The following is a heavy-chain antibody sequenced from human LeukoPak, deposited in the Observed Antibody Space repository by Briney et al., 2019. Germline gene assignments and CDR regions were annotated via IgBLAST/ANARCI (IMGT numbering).Heavy chain of an antibody. J-gene: IGHJ4*02. D-gene: IGHD2-2*01. CDR3: ARKKIVVVPAAIFDY. Sequence: PSETLSLTCAVYGGSFSGYYWSWIRQPPGKGLEWLGEINHSGSTNYNPSLKSRVTISVDTSKNQFSLKLSSVTAADTAVYYCARKKIVVVPAAIFDYWGQGTLVTVSS. CDR2: INHSGST. V-gene: IGHV4-34*01. CDR1: GGSFSGYY.